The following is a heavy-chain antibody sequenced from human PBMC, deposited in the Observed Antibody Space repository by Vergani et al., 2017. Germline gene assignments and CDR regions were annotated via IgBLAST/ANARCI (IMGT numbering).Heavy chain of an antibody. CDR3: ARDPQYFDWLLSVDDGGGS. CDR2: IRSKAYGGTT. V-gene: IGHV3-49*03. J-gene: IGHJ4*02. D-gene: IGHD3-9*01. CDR1: GFTFGDYA. Sequence: EVQLVESGGGLVQPGRSLRLSCTASGFTFGDYAMSWFRQAPGKGLEWVGFIRSKAYGGTTEYAASVKGRFTISRDDSKSIAYLQMNSLRAEDTAVYYCARDPQYFDWLLSVDDGGGSWGQGTLVTVSS.